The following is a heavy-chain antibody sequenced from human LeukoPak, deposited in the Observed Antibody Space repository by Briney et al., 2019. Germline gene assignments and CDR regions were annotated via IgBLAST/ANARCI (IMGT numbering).Heavy chain of an antibody. Sequence: GGSLRLSCAASGFTFTTYAMGWVRQSPGKGLEWVSSISGGGGGTCYAEFVKGRFTISRDNSKNTLYLQMNSLRAEDTAVYYCAKFYDILTGYFDHWGQGTLVTVSS. CDR1: GFTFTTYA. CDR2: ISGGGGGT. J-gene: IGHJ4*02. V-gene: IGHV3-23*01. D-gene: IGHD3-9*01. CDR3: AKFYDILTGYFDH.